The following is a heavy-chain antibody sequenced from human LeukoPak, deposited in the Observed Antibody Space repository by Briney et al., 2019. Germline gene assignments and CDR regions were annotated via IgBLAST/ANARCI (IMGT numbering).Heavy chain of an antibody. J-gene: IGHJ5*02. CDR2: IIPIFGTA. D-gene: IGHD6-13*01. V-gene: IGHV1-69*13. Sequence: SVKVSCKASGYTFTSYGISWVRQAPGQGLAWMGGIIPIFGTANYAQKFQGRVTITADESTSTAYMELSSLRSEDTAVYYCARIAAAGPYNWFDPWGQGTLVTVSS. CDR3: ARIAAAGPYNWFDP. CDR1: GYTFTSYG.